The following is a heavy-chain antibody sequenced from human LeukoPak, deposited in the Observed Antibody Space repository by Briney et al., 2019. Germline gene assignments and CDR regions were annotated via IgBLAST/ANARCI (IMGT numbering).Heavy chain of an antibody. CDR1: GFSIDTYA. CDR2: IISGDIT. Sequence: GGSLRLSCAASGFSIDTYAMTWVRQAPGKGLEWVSGIISGDITYYTDSEKGRFTISRDSSKNTLILQMNSPRVEDTAVYFCAKEQLGGYTGLDVWGQGTTVTVSS. D-gene: IGHD3-16*01. J-gene: IGHJ6*02. V-gene: IGHV3-23*01. CDR3: AKEQLGGYTGLDV.